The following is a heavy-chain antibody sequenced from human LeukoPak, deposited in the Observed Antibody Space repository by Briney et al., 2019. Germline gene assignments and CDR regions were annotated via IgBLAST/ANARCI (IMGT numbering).Heavy chain of an antibody. Sequence: SETLSLTCSISGGSISSSYWNWIRQPAGKGLEWIGRISTSGTTNYSPSLKGRLTMSIDTSKKQFSLNLRSVTAADTAMYYCARDMGGGWFDPWGRGALVTVSS. CDR2: ISTSGTT. CDR1: GGSISSSY. CDR3: ARDMGGGWFDP. J-gene: IGHJ5*02. V-gene: IGHV4-4*07. D-gene: IGHD1-26*01.